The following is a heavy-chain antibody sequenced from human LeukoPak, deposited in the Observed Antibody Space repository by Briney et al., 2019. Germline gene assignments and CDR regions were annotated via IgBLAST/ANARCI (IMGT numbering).Heavy chain of an antibody. D-gene: IGHD2-15*01. CDR3: VLGYCSGGSCYSGYDAFDI. J-gene: IGHJ3*02. Sequence: RSGGSLRLSCAASGFTFSSYSMNWVRQAPGKGLEWVSSISSSSSYIYYADSVKGRFTISIDNAKNSLYLQMNSLRAEDTAVYYCVLGYCSGGSCYSGYDAFDIWGQGTMVTVSS. CDR1: GFTFSSYS. V-gene: IGHV3-21*01. CDR2: ISSSSSYI.